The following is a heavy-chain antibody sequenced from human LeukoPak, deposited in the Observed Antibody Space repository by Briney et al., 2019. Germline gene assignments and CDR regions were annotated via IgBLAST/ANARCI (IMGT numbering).Heavy chain of an antibody. CDR2: ITVSAGST. D-gene: IGHD6-19*01. V-gene: IGHV3-23*01. Sequence: GGSLRLSCAASGFTFSSYAMSWVRQAPGKGLEWVSSITVSAGSTYYADSVKGRFTISRDNSKNTLYLQTNTLRAEDTAVYYCAKETPNYSSVDYWGQGTLVTVSS. CDR1: GFTFSSYA. CDR3: AKETPNYSSVDY. J-gene: IGHJ4*02.